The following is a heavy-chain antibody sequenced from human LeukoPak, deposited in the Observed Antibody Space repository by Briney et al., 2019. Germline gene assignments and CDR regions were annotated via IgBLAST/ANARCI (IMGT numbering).Heavy chain of an antibody. Sequence: SETLSLTCTVSGGSISSYYWSWIRQPPGKGLEWIGYIYYSGSTNYNPSLKSRVTISVDTSKNQFSLKLSSVTAADTAVYYCARDNWNYGSSMDVWGQGTTVAVSS. D-gene: IGHD1-7*01. J-gene: IGHJ6*02. CDR1: GGSISSYY. V-gene: IGHV4-59*01. CDR3: ARDNWNYGSSMDV. CDR2: IYYSGST.